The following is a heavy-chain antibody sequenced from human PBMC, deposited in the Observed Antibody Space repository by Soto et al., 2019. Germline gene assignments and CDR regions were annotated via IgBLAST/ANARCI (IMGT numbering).Heavy chain of an antibody. V-gene: IGHV3-15*01. D-gene: IGHD2-8*01. CDR3: APNWTLDH. Sequence: GASLRLACSAGGFTLSNAWVSWVRQTPGKVLEWCGRIKNKIECGTTDYALPVKGRFTISRDDSKNMLYLQMKSLITEDTAVYYCAPNWTLDHWGQGTPDTVSS. CDR2: IKNKIECGTT. CDR1: GFTLSNAW. J-gene: IGHJ5*02.